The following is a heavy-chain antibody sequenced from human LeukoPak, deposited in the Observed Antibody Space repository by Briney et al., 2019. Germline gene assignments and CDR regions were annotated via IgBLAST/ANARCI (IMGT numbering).Heavy chain of an antibody. CDR3: TGVAEGY. CDR2: VKSKTHGGTT. D-gene: IGHD2-15*01. Sequence: GGSLRLSCAASGFTFSNAWMTWVRQAPEKGLEWLGHVKSKTHGGTTEYAAPVKGRFTISRDDSQNTVYLQVNSLKTEDTAVYYCTGVAEGYWGQGTLVTVSS. CDR1: GFTFSNAW. V-gene: IGHV3-15*05. J-gene: IGHJ4*02.